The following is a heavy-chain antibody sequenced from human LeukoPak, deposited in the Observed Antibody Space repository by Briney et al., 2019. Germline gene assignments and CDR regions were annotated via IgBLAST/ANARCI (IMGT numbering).Heavy chain of an antibody. D-gene: IGHD1-26*01. Sequence: WASVKVSCKASGGTFSSYAISWVRQAPGQGLEWMGGIIPIFGTANYAQKFQGRVTITADESTSTAYMELSSLRSEDTAVYYCARTTSGWFDPWGQGTLVTVSS. CDR1: GGTFSSYA. CDR2: IIPIFGTA. J-gene: IGHJ5*02. CDR3: ARTTSGWFDP. V-gene: IGHV1-69*01.